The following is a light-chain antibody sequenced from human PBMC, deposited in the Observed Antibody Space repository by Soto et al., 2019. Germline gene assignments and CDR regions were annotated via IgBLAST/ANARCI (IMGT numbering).Light chain of an antibody. CDR1: HDISNS. Sequence: DIQMTQSPSSLSASVGDRVTITCRASHDISNSLGWFQQKPGKAPKSLIYAASNLHSGVPSKFSGSGSGTDFTLTISSLQPEDIATYYCRQYKQYPVSFGGGTKVEL. J-gene: IGKJ4*01. V-gene: IGKV1-16*02. CDR2: AAS. CDR3: RQYKQYPVS.